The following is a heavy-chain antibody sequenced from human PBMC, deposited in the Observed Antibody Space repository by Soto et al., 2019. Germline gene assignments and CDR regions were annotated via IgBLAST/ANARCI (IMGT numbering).Heavy chain of an antibody. CDR1: GGTFSSYA. J-gene: IGHJ6*02. D-gene: IGHD6-6*01. CDR3: ARGIAARSYYYYYGMDV. CDR2: IIPIFGTA. Sequence: QVQLVQSGAEVKKPGSSVKVSCKASGGTFSSYAISWVRQAPGQGLEWMGGIIPIFGTANYAQKFQGRVTITADECTSTAYMELSSLRSEDTAVYYCARGIAARSYYYYYGMDVWGQGTTVTVSS. V-gene: IGHV1-69*12.